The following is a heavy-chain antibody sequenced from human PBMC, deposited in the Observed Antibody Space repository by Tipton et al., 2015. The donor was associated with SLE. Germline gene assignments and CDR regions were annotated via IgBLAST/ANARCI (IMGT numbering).Heavy chain of an antibody. J-gene: IGHJ4*02. V-gene: IGHV4-61*02. CDR3: ARGRSYYDSSGYWGGHYFDS. D-gene: IGHD3-22*01. CDR1: DGSISSDDHC. CDR2: IYASGST. Sequence: TLSLTCTVSDGSISSDDHCWSWIRQPAGKRQEWIGRIYASGSTNYNPSLKSRVTISADTSKNQISLSLSSMTAADTAVYYCARGRSYYDSSGYWGGHYFDSWGQGTLVTVSS.